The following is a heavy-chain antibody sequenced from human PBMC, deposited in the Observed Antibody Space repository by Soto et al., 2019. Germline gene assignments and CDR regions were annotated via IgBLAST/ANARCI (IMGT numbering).Heavy chain of an antibody. CDR3: ARGGHVVVVTAALDY. J-gene: IGHJ4*02. CDR2: VNPSGGHT. D-gene: IGHD2-21*02. V-gene: IGHV1-46*01. Sequence: QVQLMQSGAEVKKPGASVKVSCKASGDTFTDYYIHWVRQAPEKGLEGRGTVNPSGGHTTYAQHFLGRVTMTRDTSTSTLYMELTSLTSDDTAIYYCARGGHVVVVTAALDYWGQGTLVTVSS. CDR1: GDTFTDYY.